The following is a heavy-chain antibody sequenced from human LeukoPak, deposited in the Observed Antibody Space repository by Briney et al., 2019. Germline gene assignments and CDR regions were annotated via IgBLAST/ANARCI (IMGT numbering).Heavy chain of an antibody. D-gene: IGHD2-2*01. Sequence: ASVKVSCKASGGTFTSYAISWVRQAPGQGLEWMGGIIPIFGTANYAQKFQGRVTITADESTSTAYMELSSLRSEDTAVYYCARDSVVVPAAKYYYYMDVWGKGTTVTVSS. V-gene: IGHV1-69*01. J-gene: IGHJ6*03. CDR1: GGTFTSYA. CDR3: ARDSVVVPAAKYYYYMDV. CDR2: IIPIFGTA.